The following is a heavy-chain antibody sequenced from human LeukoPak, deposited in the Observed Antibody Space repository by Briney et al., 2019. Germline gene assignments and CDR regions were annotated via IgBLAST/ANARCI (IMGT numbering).Heavy chain of an antibody. CDR3: ARGSGYYPLFDY. Sequence: PGGSLRLSCAASGFIFSSYEMNWVRQAPGKGLEWVSYISSSGSSIFYADSVKGRFTISRDNSKNTLYLQMNSLRAEDTAVYYCARGSGYYPLFDYWGQGTLVTVSS. D-gene: IGHD3-22*01. V-gene: IGHV3-48*03. J-gene: IGHJ4*02. CDR1: GFIFSSYE. CDR2: ISSSGSSI.